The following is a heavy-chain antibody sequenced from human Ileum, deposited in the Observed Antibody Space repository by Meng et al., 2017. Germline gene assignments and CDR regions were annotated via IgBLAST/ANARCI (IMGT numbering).Heavy chain of an antibody. V-gene: IGHV4-30-4*01. Sequence: QVQLQESGPGLVKSSQTLSLTCAVSGDSINRGDHYWTWIRQPPGKGPEWMGYIYSSGRTYYTPSLKGRLTISADTSNNQFSLKVTSVTAADTAVYYCARGVSAAGLFDNWGPGTLVTVSS. CDR2: IYSSGRT. CDR3: ARGVSAAGLFDN. D-gene: IGHD2-2*01. J-gene: IGHJ4*02. CDR1: GDSINRGDHY.